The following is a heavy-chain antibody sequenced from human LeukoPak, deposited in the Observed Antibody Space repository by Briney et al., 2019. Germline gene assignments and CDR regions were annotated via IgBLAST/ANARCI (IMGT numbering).Heavy chain of an antibody. V-gene: IGHV4-34*01. CDR2: LKHSGST. CDR3: ARGPRPLYYYDSSGWDAFDI. CDR1: GGSFIGYC. Sequence: SETLSLSCAVYGGSFIGYCWSWIPQPPGKGREWGGELKHSGSTHYNPSLKSRVTISVDTSKNQFSLKLSSVTAADTAVYYCARGPRPLYYYDSSGWDAFDIWGQGKMVTVSS. D-gene: IGHD3-22*01. J-gene: IGHJ3*02.